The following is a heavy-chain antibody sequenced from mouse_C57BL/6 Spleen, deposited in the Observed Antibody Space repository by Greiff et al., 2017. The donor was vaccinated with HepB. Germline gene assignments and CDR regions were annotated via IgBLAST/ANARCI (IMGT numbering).Heavy chain of an antibody. Sequence: VQLKESGPGLVQPSQSLSITCTVSGFSLTSYGVHWVRQSPGKGLEWLGVIWSGGSTDYNAAFISRLSISKDNSKSQVFFKMNSLQADDTAIYYCASPIVTTYYAMDYWGQGTSVTVSS. CDR3: ASPIVTTYYAMDY. V-gene: IGHV2-2*01. CDR2: IWSGGST. CDR1: GFSLTSYG. J-gene: IGHJ4*01. D-gene: IGHD2-5*01.